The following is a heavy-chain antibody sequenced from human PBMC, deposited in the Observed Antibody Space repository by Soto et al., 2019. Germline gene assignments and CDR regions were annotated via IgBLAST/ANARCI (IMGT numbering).Heavy chain of an antibody. CDR1: VFTFSSYA. CDR2: ISGSGGST. CDR3: ASRLGYCTNGVCFTYFDY. V-gene: IGHV3-23*01. D-gene: IGHD2-8*01. Sequence: GSLRLSCSASVFTFSSYAMSWVRQAPGKGLEWVSAISGSGGSTYYADSVKGRFTISRDNSKNTLYLQMNSLRAEDTAVYYCASRLGYCTNGVCFTYFDYWGQGTLVTVSS. J-gene: IGHJ4*02.